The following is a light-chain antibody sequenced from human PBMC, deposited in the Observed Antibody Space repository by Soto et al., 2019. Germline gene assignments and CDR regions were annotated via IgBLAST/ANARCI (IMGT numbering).Light chain of an antibody. V-gene: IGKV3D-15*01. CDR1: QSVSSY. J-gene: IGKJ1*01. Sequence: EILMTQSPATLSVSPGERATISCRASQSVSSYLAWYQQKPGKAPRLLIYDASNRASGIPARSSGSGSGTDFTLTISSLEPEDFAVYYCQQYNNWPRTFGQGTKVDIK. CDR2: DAS. CDR3: QQYNNWPRT.